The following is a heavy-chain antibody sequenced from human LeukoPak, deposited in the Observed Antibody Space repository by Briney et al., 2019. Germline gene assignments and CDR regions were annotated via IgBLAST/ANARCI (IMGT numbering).Heavy chain of an antibody. Sequence: SETLSLTCTVSGGSISSSSYYWGRLPQPPGKGLEWIGSIYYSGSTYYNPSLKSRVTISVDTSKNQFSLKLSSVTAADTAMYYCVREGGAGSGRGLDYWGQVTLVTVSS. D-gene: IGHD3-10*01. CDR3: VREGGAGSGRGLDY. J-gene: IGHJ4*02. CDR2: IYYSGST. CDR1: GGSISSSSYY. V-gene: IGHV4-39*07.